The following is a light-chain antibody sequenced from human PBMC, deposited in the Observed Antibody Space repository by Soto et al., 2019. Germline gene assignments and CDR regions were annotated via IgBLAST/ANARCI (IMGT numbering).Light chain of an antibody. J-gene: IGKJ5*01. CDR1: QSVSSSY. V-gene: IGKV3-20*01. CDR2: GAS. CDR3: QQYGSSPPIT. Sequence: EIVLTQSPGTLSLSQGERATLSCRASQSVSSSYLAWYQQKPGQAPRLLIYGASSRATGIPDRFSGSGSGTDFTLTISRLEPEDFAVYYCQQYGSSPPITFGRGTRLEIK.